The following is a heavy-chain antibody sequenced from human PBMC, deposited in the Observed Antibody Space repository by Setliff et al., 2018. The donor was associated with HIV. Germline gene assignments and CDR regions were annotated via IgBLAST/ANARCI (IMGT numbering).Heavy chain of an antibody. D-gene: IGHD3-22*01. V-gene: IGHV3-49*03. J-gene: IGHJ4*02. Sequence: GGSLRLSCTASGFTFGDYVVSWTRQAPGKGLEWVGFIRSKAYGGTAEYAASVKGRFTVSRDDSKSIAYLQMDSLKSEDTAVYYCARNDSPDDCWGQGTLVTVSS. CDR3: ARNDSPDDC. CDR1: GFTFGDYV. CDR2: IRSKAYGGTA.